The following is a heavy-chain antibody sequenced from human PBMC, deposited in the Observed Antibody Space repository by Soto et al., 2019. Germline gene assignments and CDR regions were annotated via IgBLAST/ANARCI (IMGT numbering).Heavy chain of an antibody. D-gene: IGHD3-10*01. CDR1: GFSLTTSGVG. CDR3: AREARMVRGVIPYYYGMDV. V-gene: IGHV2-5*01. CDR2: IYWNDDR. Sequence: SGPTLVNPTQTLTLTCTFSGFSLTTSGVGVGWIRQPPGKALEYLGLIYWNDDRRYSPSLKNRLTIIKDASKNQVVLTMTDMDPVDTATYSCAREARMVRGVIPYYYGMDVWGQGTTVTVSS. J-gene: IGHJ6*02.